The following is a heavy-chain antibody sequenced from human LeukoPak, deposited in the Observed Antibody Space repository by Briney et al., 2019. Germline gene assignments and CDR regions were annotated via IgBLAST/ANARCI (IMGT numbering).Heavy chain of an antibody. CDR1: GYTFTGYY. V-gene: IGHV1-2*02. CDR2: INPNSGGT. D-gene: IGHD5-12*01. CDR3: ARGRYSGYDLGGIFDY. Sequence: ASVKVSCKASGYTFTGYYMHWVRQAPGQGLEWMGWINPNSGGTNYAQKFQGRVTMTRDTSISTAYMELSRLRSDDTAVYYCARGRYSGYDLGGIFDYWGQGTLVTVSS. J-gene: IGHJ4*02.